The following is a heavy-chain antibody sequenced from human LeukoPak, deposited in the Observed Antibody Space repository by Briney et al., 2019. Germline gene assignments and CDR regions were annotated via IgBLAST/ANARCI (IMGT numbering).Heavy chain of an antibody. CDR1: GFTFSSYA. J-gene: IGHJ6*02. CDR3: ARDKGYYGSGTYYNYGMDV. CDR2: ISYDGSNK. Sequence: GGSLRLSCAASGFTFSSYAMHWVRQAPGKGLEWVAVISYDGSNKYYADSVKGRFTISRDNSKNTLYLQMNSLRAEDTAVYYCARDKGYYGSGTYYNYGMDVWGQGTTVTVSS. V-gene: IGHV3-30-3*01. D-gene: IGHD3-10*01.